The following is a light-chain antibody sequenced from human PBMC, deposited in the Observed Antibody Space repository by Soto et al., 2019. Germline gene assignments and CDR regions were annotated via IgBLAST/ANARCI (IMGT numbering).Light chain of an antibody. V-gene: IGLV1-44*01. Sequence: QSVLTQPPSASGTPGQRVSISCSGSTSNIGSQTVNWYQRLPGTAPKLLIYGDNNRPSGVPDRFSVSKSGTSASLAITGLQAEDEADYYCQSYDSSLSASVVFGGGTQLTVL. J-gene: IGLJ2*01. CDR1: TSNIGSQT. CDR3: QSYDSSLSASVV. CDR2: GDN.